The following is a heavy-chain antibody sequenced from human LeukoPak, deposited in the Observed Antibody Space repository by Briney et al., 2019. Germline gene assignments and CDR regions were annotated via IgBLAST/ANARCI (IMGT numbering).Heavy chain of an antibody. J-gene: IGHJ6*04. Sequence: GGSLRLSCAASGFTVSSNYMSWVRQAPGKGLEWVSVIYSGGSTYYADSVKGRFTISRDNSKNTLYLQMNSLRAEDAAVYYCATDYLNYYYYGMGVWGKGTTVTVSS. D-gene: IGHD4-11*01. CDR2: IYSGGST. CDR3: ATDYLNYYYYGMGV. V-gene: IGHV3-53*01. CDR1: GFTVSSNY.